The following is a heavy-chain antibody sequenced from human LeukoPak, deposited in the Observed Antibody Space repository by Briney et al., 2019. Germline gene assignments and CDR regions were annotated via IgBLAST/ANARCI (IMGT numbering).Heavy chain of an antibody. CDR3: TRDLWIAAAGTPFRDY. J-gene: IGHJ4*02. V-gene: IGHV3-49*03. Sequence: PGGSLRLSCTASGFTFGDYAMSWFRQAPGKGLEWVGFIRSKAYGGTTEYAASVKGRFTISRDDSKSIAYLQMNSLKTEDTAVYYCTRDLWIAAAGTPFRDYWGQGTLVTVSS. CDR2: IRSKAYGGTT. CDR1: GFTFGDYA. D-gene: IGHD6-13*01.